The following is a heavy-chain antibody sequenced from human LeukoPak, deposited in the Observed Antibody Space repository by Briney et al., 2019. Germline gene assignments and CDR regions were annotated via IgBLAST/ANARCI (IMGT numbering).Heavy chain of an antibody. CDR1: GFTFSSYE. CDR3: ARDRSDILGDYYYGMDV. Sequence: PGGSLRLSCAASGFTFSSYEMNWVRQAPGKGLEWVSYISSSGSTICYADSVKGRFTISRDNAKNSLYLQMNSLRAEDTAVYYCARDRSDILGDYYYGMDVWGQGTTVTVSS. D-gene: IGHD3-9*01. CDR2: ISSSGSTI. V-gene: IGHV3-48*03. J-gene: IGHJ6*02.